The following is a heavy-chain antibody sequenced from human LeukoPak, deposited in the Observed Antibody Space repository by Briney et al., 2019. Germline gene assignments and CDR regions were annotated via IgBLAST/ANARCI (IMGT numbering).Heavy chain of an antibody. CDR1: GDSVSSANDA. D-gene: IGHD1-26*01. CDR2: IYYRSKWYN. CDR3: ARQDSGSNYYYGINV. V-gene: IGHV6-1*01. Sequence: SQTLSLTCVISGDSVSSANDAWNWIRQSPSRGLEWLGRIYYRSKWYNDYAPSVRSRITINPDTSKNQFSLQLNSVTPEDTAVYYCARQDSGSNYYYGINVWGQGTTVTVSS. J-gene: IGHJ6*02.